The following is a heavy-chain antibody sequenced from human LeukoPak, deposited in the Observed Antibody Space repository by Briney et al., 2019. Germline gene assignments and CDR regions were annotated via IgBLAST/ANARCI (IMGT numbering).Heavy chain of an antibody. V-gene: IGHV3-48*03. CDR3: AELGITMIGGV. D-gene: IGHD3-10*02. CDR1: GFTFRSYE. Sequence: GGSLRLSCAASGFTFRSYEVNWVRRAPGRGLGGVAYISSSGSTIYYADSVKGRFTISSDNAKHSVDLQMNSLRAENTAVYYCAELGITMIGGVWGKGNPVTISS. CDR2: ISSSGSTI. J-gene: IGHJ6*04.